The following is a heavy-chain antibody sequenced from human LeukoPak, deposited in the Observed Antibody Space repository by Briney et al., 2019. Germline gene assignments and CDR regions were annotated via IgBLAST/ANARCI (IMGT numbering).Heavy chain of an antibody. CDR1: GFTFSSYA. CDR2: ISGSGLST. Sequence: GGSLRLSCTASGFTFSSYAMTWVRQAPGKGLEWVSGISGSGLSTYYADSVKGRFTISRDNSKNMLYLQMNSLRAEDTAVYYCAKVAVFWFYGSGSYFDYWGQGSLVTVSS. D-gene: IGHD3-10*01. J-gene: IGHJ4*02. CDR3: AKVAVFWFYGSGSYFDY. V-gene: IGHV3-23*01.